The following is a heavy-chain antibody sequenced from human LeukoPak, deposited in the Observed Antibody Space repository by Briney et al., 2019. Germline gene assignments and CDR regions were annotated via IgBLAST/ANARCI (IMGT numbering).Heavy chain of an antibody. Sequence: PGGSLRLSCAASGFTFSSYAMHWVRQAPGKGLEWVAVISYDGSNKYYADSVKGRFTISRDNSKNTLYLQMNSLRAEDTAVYYCAKDRGYGDYTRVDDAFDIWGQGTTVTVSS. J-gene: IGHJ3*02. CDR3: AKDRGYGDYTRVDDAFDI. V-gene: IGHV3-30-3*01. CDR1: GFTFSSYA. D-gene: IGHD4-17*01. CDR2: ISYDGSNK.